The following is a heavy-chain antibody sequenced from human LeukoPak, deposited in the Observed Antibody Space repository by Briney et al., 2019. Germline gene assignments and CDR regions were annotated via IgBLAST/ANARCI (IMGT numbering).Heavy chain of an antibody. Sequence: SETLSLTCTVSGGSVRSYYWTWLRQSAGRGLEWIGRIYHDGKSDSSLSLKSRVTISVDKSKNQFSLKLSSVTAADTAVHYCARDRLPHLFDYWGQGTLVTVSS. CDR2: IYHDGKS. J-gene: IGHJ4*02. V-gene: IGHV4-4*07. CDR1: GGSVRSYY. D-gene: IGHD5-12*01. CDR3: ARDRLPHLFDY.